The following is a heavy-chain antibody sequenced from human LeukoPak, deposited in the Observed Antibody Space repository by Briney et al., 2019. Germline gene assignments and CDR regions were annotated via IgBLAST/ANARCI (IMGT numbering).Heavy chain of an antibody. D-gene: IGHD6-6*01. J-gene: IGHJ6*03. CDR2: IYTSGST. Sequence: SETLSLTCTVSGGSISSYYWSWIRQPAGKGLEWIGRIYTSGSTNYNPSLKSRVTMSVDTSKNQFSLKLSSVTAADTAVYYCARESTLSIAALSPMDVWGKGTTVTVSS. CDR1: GGSISSYY. CDR3: ARESTLSIAALSPMDV. V-gene: IGHV4-4*07.